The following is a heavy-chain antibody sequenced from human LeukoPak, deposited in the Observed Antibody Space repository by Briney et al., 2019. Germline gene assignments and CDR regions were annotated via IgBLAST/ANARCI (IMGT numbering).Heavy chain of an antibody. CDR2: IYRNDDK. CDR1: GFSLSTSGVG. D-gene: IGHD3-22*01. CDR3: ALAYDSSGCFDY. Sequence: SGPTLVKPTQTLTLTCTFSGFSLSTSGVGVGWIRQPPGKALEWLALIYRNDDKRYSPSLKSRLTITKGTSKNQVVLTMTSMDPVDTATYYCALAYDSSGCFDYWGQGTLVTVSS. J-gene: IGHJ4*02. V-gene: IGHV2-5*01.